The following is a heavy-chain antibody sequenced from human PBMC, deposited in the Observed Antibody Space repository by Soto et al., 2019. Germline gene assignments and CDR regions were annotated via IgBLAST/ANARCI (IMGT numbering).Heavy chain of an antibody. CDR3: ARDRSTATFPYNWFDP. J-gene: IGHJ5*02. D-gene: IGHD2-2*01. CDR1: GFTFSSYW. CDR2: IKQDGSEK. Sequence: GGSLRLSCAASGFTFSSYWMSWVRQAPGKGLEWVANIKQDGSEKYYVDSVKGRFTVSRDNAENSLYLEMISLRAEDTAVYYCARDRSTATFPYNWFDPWGQGTLVTVSS. V-gene: IGHV3-7*01.